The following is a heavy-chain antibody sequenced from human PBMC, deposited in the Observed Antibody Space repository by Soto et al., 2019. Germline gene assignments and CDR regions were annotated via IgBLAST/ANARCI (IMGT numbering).Heavy chain of an antibody. CDR2: ISGSGGST. Sequence: EVQLLESGGGLVQPGGSLRLSCAASGFTFSSYAMSWVRQAPGKGLAWVSAISGSGGSTYYEDSVKGRFTISRDNSKNTLYLQMNSLRAEDTAVYYCAKDLMVVVVAAPALSLDYLGQGTLVTVSS. CDR3: AKDLMVVVVAAPALSLDY. V-gene: IGHV3-23*01. J-gene: IGHJ4*02. CDR1: GFTFSSYA. D-gene: IGHD2-15*01.